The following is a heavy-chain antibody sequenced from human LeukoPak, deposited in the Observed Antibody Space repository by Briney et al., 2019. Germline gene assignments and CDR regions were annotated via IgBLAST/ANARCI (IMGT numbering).Heavy chain of an antibody. CDR1: GFTFSSNW. J-gene: IGHJ4*02. V-gene: IGHV3-74*01. Sequence: PGGSLRLSCAASGFTFSSNWMHWVRQAPGKGLVWVSYINSDGSTTTYADSVKGRITISRDNAKNTLYLQMNSLRAEDTAVYYCAKSGSSSWFLDYWGQGTLVTVSS. CDR3: AKSGSSSWFLDY. CDR2: INSDGSTT. D-gene: IGHD6-13*01.